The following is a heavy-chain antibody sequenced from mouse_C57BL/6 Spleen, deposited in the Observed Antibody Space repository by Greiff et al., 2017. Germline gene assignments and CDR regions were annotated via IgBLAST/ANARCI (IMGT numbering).Heavy chain of an antibody. CDR3: AGGNYEAMDY. CDR1: GFTFSDYG. CDR2: ISSGSSTI. J-gene: IGHJ4*01. Sequence: EVKLMESGGGLVKPGGSLKLSCAASGFTFSDYGMHWVRQAPEKGLEWVAYISSGSSTIYYAATVKGRLTISRDTAKNTLFLQMPSLSSEDTAKYYCAGGNYEAMDYWGQGTSVTVSS. D-gene: IGHD2-1*01. V-gene: IGHV5-17*01.